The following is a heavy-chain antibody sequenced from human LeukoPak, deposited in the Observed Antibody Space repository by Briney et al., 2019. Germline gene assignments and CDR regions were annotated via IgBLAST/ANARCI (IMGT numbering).Heavy chain of an antibody. D-gene: IGHD4-17*01. J-gene: IGHJ4*02. V-gene: IGHV3-53*01. CDR3: ARVYFYGDYGFDY. CDR1: GFTVSSNS. CDR2: IYSDNT. Sequence: GGSLRLSCTVSGFTVSSNSMSWVRQAPGKGLEWVSFIYSDNTHYSDSVKGRFTISRDNSKNTLYLQMNSLRAEDTAVYYCARVYFYGDYGFDYWGQGTLVTVSS.